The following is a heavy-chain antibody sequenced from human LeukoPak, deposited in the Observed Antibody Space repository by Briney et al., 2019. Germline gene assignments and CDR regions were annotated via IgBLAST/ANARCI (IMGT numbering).Heavy chain of an antibody. Sequence: GGSLRLSCAASGFTFSSYGMHWVRQAPGKGLEWVAVISYDGTNKYYADSMKGRFTISRDNSKNTLYLQMNSLRAEDTAVYYCARALDEGARFDYWGQGTLVTVSS. V-gene: IGHV3-30*03. J-gene: IGHJ4*02. CDR1: GFTFSSYG. D-gene: IGHD5-24*01. CDR2: ISYDGTNK. CDR3: ARALDEGARFDY.